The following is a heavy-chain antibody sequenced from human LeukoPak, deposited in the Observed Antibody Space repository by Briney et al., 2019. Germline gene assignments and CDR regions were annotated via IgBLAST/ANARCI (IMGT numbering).Heavy chain of an antibody. V-gene: IGHV1-2*02. CDR2: INPNSSTT. CDR3: ARVKKLMPEFEF. CDR1: GYTFIDYY. D-gene: IGHD2-2*01. J-gene: IGHJ4*02. Sequence: GASVKLSCKSSGYTFIDYYIHWVRQAPGQGLEWMGCINPNSSTTKYAQKFQGRVSMTRDTSINTAYMDLTNLRSDDTAVYYCARVKKLMPEFEFWGQGTLVTVSS.